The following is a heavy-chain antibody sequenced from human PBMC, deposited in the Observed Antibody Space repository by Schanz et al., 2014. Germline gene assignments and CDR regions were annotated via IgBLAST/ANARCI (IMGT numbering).Heavy chain of an antibody. V-gene: IGHV1-8*01. J-gene: IGHJ3*02. Sequence: QVQLVQSGAEVKKPGASVRVSCKASGYSFTTYDVNWVRQATGQGLEWMGRIIPILDKTNYAQKFQGRVTMTRDTSTSTVYMELSSLRSEDTAVYFCARGPSTGAFDIWGQGTMVTVSS. CDR2: IIPILDKT. CDR1: GYSFTTYD. CDR3: ARGPSTGAFDI.